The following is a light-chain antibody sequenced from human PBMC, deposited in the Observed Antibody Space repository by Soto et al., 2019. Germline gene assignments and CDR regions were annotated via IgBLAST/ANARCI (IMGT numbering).Light chain of an antibody. CDR2: GAS. J-gene: IGKJ2*01. Sequence: EIVLTQSPGTLSLSPGERATLSCRASQSVSSSYLAWYQQKPGQAPRLLIYGASSRVTGIPDRFSGSGSGTDFTLTISRLEPEDFAVYYCQQYGSSTETFGQGTKLEIK. CDR1: QSVSSSY. CDR3: QQYGSSTET. V-gene: IGKV3-20*01.